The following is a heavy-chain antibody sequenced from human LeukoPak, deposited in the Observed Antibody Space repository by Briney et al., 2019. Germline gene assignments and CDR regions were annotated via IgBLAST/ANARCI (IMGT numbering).Heavy chain of an antibody. Sequence: AGGSLRLSCAASGFTFSSYAMSWVRQAPGKGLEWVSAISGSGGSTYYADSVKGRFTISRNNYKNTLYLQMDSLRAEDTAVYYCAKFFRYRIAASDYFDYWGQGTLVTVSS. D-gene: IGHD6-6*01. V-gene: IGHV3-23*01. J-gene: IGHJ4*02. CDR1: GFTFSSYA. CDR3: AKFFRYRIAASDYFDY. CDR2: ISGSGGST.